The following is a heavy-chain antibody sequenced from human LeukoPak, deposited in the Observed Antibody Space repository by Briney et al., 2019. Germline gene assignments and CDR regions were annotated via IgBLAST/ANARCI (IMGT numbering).Heavy chain of an antibody. CDR2: IYPGGST. Sequence: PGGSLRLSCAASGFNVRTNYMSWVRQAPGKGLEWVSIIYPGGSTYYADSMKGRFTISRDNSRNTLYLQIHSLTAEDTAIYYCAKDAQWEMKHSWGQGALVTVSS. V-gene: IGHV3-53*01. CDR1: GFNVRTNY. J-gene: IGHJ4*02. CDR3: AKDAQWEMKHS. D-gene: IGHD1-26*01.